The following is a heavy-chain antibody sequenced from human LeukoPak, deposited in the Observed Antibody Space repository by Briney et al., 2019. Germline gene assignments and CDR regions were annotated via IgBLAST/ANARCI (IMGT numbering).Heavy chain of an antibody. CDR3: ASPTDSNAWYYFHY. J-gene: IGHJ4*02. D-gene: IGHD3-22*01. Sequence: GGSLRLSCAASGFNFSNYAMHWVRQAPGKGLEWVAVISYDGSNKYYADSVKGRFTISRDNSKNTLYLQGNSLRAEDTAVYYCASPTDSNAWYYFHYWGQGTLVTVSS. CDR2: ISYDGSNK. V-gene: IGHV3-30*04. CDR1: GFNFSNYA.